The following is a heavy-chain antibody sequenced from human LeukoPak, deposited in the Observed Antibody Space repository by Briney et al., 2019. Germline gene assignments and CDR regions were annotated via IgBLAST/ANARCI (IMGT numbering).Heavy chain of an antibody. CDR2: IYYSGST. CDR3: ARNVPANYYYYGMDV. V-gene: IGHV4-59*01. CDR1: GGSISSYY. D-gene: IGHD2-2*01. Sequence: PSETLSLTCTVSGGSISSYYWSWIRQPPGKGLEWIGYIYYSGSTNYNPSLKSRVTISVDTSRNQFSLKLSSVTAADTAVYYCARNVPANYYYYGMDVWGQGTTVTVSS. J-gene: IGHJ6*02.